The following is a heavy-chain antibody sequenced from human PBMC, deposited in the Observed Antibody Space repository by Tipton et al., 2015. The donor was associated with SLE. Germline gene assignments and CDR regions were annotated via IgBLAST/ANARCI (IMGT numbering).Heavy chain of an antibody. V-gene: IGHV4-34*01. Sequence: TLSLTCAVYGGSFSGYYWSWIRQPPGKGLEWIGEINHSGSTNYNPSLKSRVTISVDTSKNQFSLKLSSVTAADTAVYYCARGGVPPERSEDFDYWGQGTLVTVSS. J-gene: IGHJ4*02. D-gene: IGHD6-19*01. CDR2: INHSGST. CDR3: ARGGVPPERSEDFDY. CDR1: GGSFSGYY.